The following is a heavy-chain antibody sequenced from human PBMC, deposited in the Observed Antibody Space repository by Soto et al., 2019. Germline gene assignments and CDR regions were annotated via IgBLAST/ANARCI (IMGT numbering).Heavy chain of an antibody. J-gene: IGHJ4*02. V-gene: IGHV3-48*01. D-gene: IGHD6-19*01. CDR3: VREGGDLRGSGVFDY. CDR2: ISRGGSSI. Sequence: PGGSLRLSCAASGFTFSFYTMNWVRQTPGKGLEWLAYISRGGSSIYYADSVKGRFTASRDNANNSLSLQLNSLRREDTAVYYCVREGGDLRGSGVFDYWGQGTLVTVSS. CDR1: GFTFSFYT.